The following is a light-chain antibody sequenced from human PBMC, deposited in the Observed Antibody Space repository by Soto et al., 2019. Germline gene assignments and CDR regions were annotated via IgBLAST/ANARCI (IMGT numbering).Light chain of an antibody. V-gene: IGKV3-11*01. CDR3: QQRSNWPPTWT. CDR1: QSVSSY. Sequence: IVLTQSPATLSLSPGERATLYCRASQSVSSYLAWYQQKPGQAPRLLIYDASNRATGIPARFSGSGSGTDFTLTISSLEPEDFAVYYCQQRSNWPPTWTFGQGTKVDI. CDR2: DAS. J-gene: IGKJ1*01.